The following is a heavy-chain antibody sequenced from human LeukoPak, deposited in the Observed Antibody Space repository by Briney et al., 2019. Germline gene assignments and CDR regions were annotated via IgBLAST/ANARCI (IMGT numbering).Heavy chain of an antibody. CDR2: MNPNSGNT. Sequence: ASVKVSCKASGYTFTSYDINWVRQATGQGLEWMGWMNPNSGNTGYAQKFQGRVTMTRNTSISTAYMELSSLRSEDTAVYYCAGGQKRSTYYDFWSGYYPPLYFDYWGQGTLVTVSS. J-gene: IGHJ4*02. V-gene: IGHV1-8*01. CDR1: GYTFTSYD. CDR3: AGGQKRSTYYDFWSGYYPPLYFDY. D-gene: IGHD3-3*01.